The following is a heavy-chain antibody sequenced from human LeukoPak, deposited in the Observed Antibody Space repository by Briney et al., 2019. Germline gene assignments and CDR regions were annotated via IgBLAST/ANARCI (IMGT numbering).Heavy chain of an antibody. J-gene: IGHJ4*02. D-gene: IGHD3-16*02. V-gene: IGHV3-23*01. CDR3: AKAMITFGGVIVRGGEALALDY. CDR1: RFTFSSYA. Sequence: QPGGSLRLSCAACRFTFSSYAMSWVRQAPGKGLEWVSAISGSGGSTYYADSVKGRFTISRDNSKNTLYLQMNSLRAEDTAVYSCAKAMITFGGVIVRGGEALALDYWGQGTLVTVSS. CDR2: ISGSGGST.